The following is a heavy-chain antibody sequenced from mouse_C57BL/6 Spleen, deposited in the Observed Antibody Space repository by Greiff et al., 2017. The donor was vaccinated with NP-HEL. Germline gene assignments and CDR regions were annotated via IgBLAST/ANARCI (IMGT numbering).Heavy chain of an antibody. V-gene: IGHV14-1*01. CDR3: TTGGYSAWFAY. D-gene: IGHD2-3*01. CDR1: GFNIKDYY. J-gene: IGHJ3*01. CDR2: IDPEDGDT. Sequence: VQLQQSGAELVRPGASVKLSCTASGFNIKDYYMHWVKQRPEQGLEWIGRIDPEDGDTEYAPKFQGKATMTADTSSNTAYLQLSSLTSEDTAVYYCTTGGYSAWFAYWGQGTLVTVSA.